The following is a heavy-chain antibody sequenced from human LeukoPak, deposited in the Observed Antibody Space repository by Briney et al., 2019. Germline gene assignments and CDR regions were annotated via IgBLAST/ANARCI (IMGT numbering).Heavy chain of an antibody. J-gene: IGHJ4*02. CDR1: GFTFSSYS. D-gene: IGHD3-10*02. CDR2: ISSSSSYI. CDR3: ARGTMFPYYFDY. V-gene: IGHV3-21*01. Sequence: GGSLRLSCAASGFTFSSYSMKWVRQAPGKGLEWVSFISSSSSYIYYADSVKGRFTISRDNAKNSLYLQMNSLRAEDTAVYYCARGTMFPYYFDYWGQGTLVTGSS.